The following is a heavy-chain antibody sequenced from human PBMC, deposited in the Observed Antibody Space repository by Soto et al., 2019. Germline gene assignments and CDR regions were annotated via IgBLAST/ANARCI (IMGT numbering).Heavy chain of an antibody. CDR2: FSTYNENM. Sequence: QVHLVQSGPEITKPGASVRVSCKVSGSTFTSNGLGWVRQAPGQGLEWMGWFSTYNENMDTSPQLQGRLTMVTDTSTTTAYMELTNLTFDDTVIYYCAYVRGYSNGDYSFVICGQRTPVTVSS. J-gene: IGHJ4*02. CDR3: AYVRGYSNGDYSFVI. V-gene: IGHV1-18*04. CDR1: GSTFTSNG. D-gene: IGHD4-4*01.